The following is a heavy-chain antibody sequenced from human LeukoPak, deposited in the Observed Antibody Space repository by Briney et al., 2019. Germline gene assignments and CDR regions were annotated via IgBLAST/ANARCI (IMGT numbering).Heavy chain of an antibody. CDR1: GGSISSYY. CDR2: IYYSGST. V-gene: IGHV4-59*01. CDR3: ARQVCSSTSCYPYYYYGMDV. Sequence: SETLSLTCTVSGGSISSYYWSWIRQLPGKGLEWIGYIYYSGSTNYNPSLKSRVTISVDTSKNQFSLKLSSVTAADTAVYYCARQVCSSTSCYPYYYYGMDVWGQGTTVTVSS. D-gene: IGHD2-2*01. J-gene: IGHJ6*02.